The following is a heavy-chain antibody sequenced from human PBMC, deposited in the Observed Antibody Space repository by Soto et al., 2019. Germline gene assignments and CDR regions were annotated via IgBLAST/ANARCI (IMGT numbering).Heavy chain of an antibody. CDR1: GYTFVSYG. D-gene: IGHD3-22*01. V-gene: IGHV1-18*04. Sequence: QIQLVQSAAEVKKPGASVKVSCKTSGYTFVSYGISWVRQAPGQGLEWMGWISPYNGNTNFAQRFRGRVTLTTDTSTDLVYRDLGSLKSDDTAVYYCARDQNFFDSSGYYDHWGQGTLITVSS. J-gene: IGHJ5*02. CDR2: ISPYNGNT. CDR3: ARDQNFFDSSGYYDH.